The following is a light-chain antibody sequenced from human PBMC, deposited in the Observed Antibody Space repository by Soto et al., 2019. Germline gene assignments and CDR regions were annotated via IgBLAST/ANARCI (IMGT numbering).Light chain of an antibody. CDR2: AAS. CDR3: QHSYSTPIS. J-gene: IGKJ5*01. CDR1: QNISSY. Sequence: DIQMTQSPSSLSASVGDRVTITCRASQNISSYLNWYQQKPGKAPKLLIYAASSLQSVVPSRFIGSGSWTDFTLTISSLQPEDFATYYCQHSYSTPISFGQGTRLQIK. V-gene: IGKV1-39*01.